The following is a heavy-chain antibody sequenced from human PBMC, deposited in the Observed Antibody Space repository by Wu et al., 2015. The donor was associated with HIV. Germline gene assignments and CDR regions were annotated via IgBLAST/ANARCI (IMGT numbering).Heavy chain of an antibody. CDR3: ASTIIVGATSAWDYYYMDV. Sequence: QVQLVQSGAEVKKPGASVKVSCKASGYTFTGYYMHWVRQAPGQGLEWMGWINPNSGGTNYAQKFQGRVTMTRDTSISTAYMELSRLRSDDTAVYYCASTIIVGATSAWDYYYMDVWGKGTTVTVSS. V-gene: IGHV1-2*02. J-gene: IGHJ6*03. D-gene: IGHD1-26*01. CDR2: INPNSGGT. CDR1: GYTFTGYY.